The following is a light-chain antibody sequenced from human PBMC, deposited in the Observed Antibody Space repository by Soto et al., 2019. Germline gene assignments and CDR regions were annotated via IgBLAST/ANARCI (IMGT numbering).Light chain of an antibody. CDR2: DAS. V-gene: IGKV3-11*01. CDR3: QHRMNWPLT. Sequence: EIVLTQSPATLSLSPGERATLSCRASQSVSSYLLWYQQKPGQTPRLLIYDASNRATGIPARFSGSGSETDFTLTNSSLEPEDFAVYYCQHRMNWPLTFGQVTRLEIK. CDR1: QSVSSY. J-gene: IGKJ5*01.